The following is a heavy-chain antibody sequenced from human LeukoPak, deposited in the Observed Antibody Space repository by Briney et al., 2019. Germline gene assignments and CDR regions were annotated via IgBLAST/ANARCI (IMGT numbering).Heavy chain of an antibody. J-gene: IGHJ3*02. CDR3: ARVNGIAVAGHDAFDI. D-gene: IGHD6-19*01. CDR2: ISSSSSYI. V-gene: IGHV3-21*01. Sequence: GGSLRLSCAASGFTFSSYSMNWVRQAPGKGLEWVSSISSSSSYIYYADSVKGRFTISRDNAKNSLYLQMNSLRAEDTAVYYCARVNGIAVAGHDAFDIWGQGTMVTVSS. CDR1: GFTFSSYS.